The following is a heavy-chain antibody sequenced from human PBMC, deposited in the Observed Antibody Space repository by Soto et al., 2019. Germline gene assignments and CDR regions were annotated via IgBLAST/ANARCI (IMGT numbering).Heavy chain of an antibody. J-gene: IGHJ2*01. CDR2: IYYIGTS. V-gene: IGHV4-31*03. D-gene: IGHD3-16*02. Sequence: QVQLQESGPGLVKPSQTLSLTCTVSGASISSGGYYWGWIRQHPGKGLEWIGVIYYIGTSYYNPSLESRITLSVDTSKNHFSLNLTSVTAADTPVYYCARVLRDVLSDRYYWYFDLWGRGTLVTVSS. CDR3: ARVLRDVLSDRYYWYFDL. CDR1: GASISSGGYY.